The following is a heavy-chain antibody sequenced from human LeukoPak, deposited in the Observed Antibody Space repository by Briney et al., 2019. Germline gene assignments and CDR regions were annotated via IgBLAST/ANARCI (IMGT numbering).Heavy chain of an antibody. CDR1: GIPFSDYY. Sequence: SGGSLRLSCVVSGIPFSDYYMNWIRQAPGKGLEWISYISSSSSYTDYADSVKGRFTISRDNAQNVLFLQMDSLRVEDTAVYYCAAGTAADYWGQGTRVTVSS. J-gene: IGHJ4*02. CDR3: AAGTAADY. CDR2: ISSSSSYT. V-gene: IGHV3-11*03. D-gene: IGHD6-13*01.